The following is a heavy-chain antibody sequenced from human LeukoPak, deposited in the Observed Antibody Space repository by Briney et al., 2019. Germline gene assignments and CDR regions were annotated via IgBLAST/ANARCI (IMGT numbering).Heavy chain of an antibody. D-gene: IGHD3-22*01. Sequence: SETLSLTCTVPGGSISSYYWSWIRQPPGKGLEWIGYIYYSGSTNYNPSLKSRVTISVDTSKNQFSLELSSVTAADTAVYYCARDSGSGYSGLGLDYWGQGTLVTVSS. CDR2: IYYSGST. CDR3: ARDSGSGYSGLGLDY. V-gene: IGHV4-59*01. CDR1: GGSISSYY. J-gene: IGHJ4*02.